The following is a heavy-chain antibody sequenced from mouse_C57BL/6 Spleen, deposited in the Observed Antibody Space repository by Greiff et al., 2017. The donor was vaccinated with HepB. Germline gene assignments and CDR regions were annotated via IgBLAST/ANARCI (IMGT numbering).Heavy chain of an antibody. CDR2: IYPGDGDT. D-gene: IGHD1-1*01. V-gene: IGHV1-82*01. J-gene: IGHJ3*01. CDR3: ARGHYYYGSSSFAY. Sequence: VQLKESGPELVKPGASVKISCKASGYAFSSSWMNWVKQRPGKGLEWIGRIYPGDGDTNYNGKFKGKATLTADKSSSTAYMQLSSLTSEDSAVYFCARGHYYYGSSSFAYWGQGTLVTVSA. CDR1: GYAFSSSW.